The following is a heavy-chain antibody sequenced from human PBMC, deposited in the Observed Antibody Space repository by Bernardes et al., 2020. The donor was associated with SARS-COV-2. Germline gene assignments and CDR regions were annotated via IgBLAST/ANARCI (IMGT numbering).Heavy chain of an antibody. Sequence: SETLSLTCTVSGDSLSNYYWSWIRQPAGKGLEWIGRIYTSGNTNYNPSLRSRVTMSVDTSNNQFSLRLNSVTAADTAVYYCARHVRAAVHYWYFDLWGRGTLVTVSS. V-gene: IGHV4-4*07. CDR1: GDSLSNYY. CDR2: IYTSGNT. CDR3: ARHVRAAVHYWYFDL. D-gene: IGHD3-10*02. J-gene: IGHJ2*01.